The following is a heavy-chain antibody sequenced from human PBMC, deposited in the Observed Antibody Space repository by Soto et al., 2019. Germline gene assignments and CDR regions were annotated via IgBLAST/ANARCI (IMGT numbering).Heavy chain of an antibody. CDR3: ARAYGDFIFDY. CDR1: GGSISSDNYS. J-gene: IGHJ4*02. V-gene: IGHV4-30-4*01. CDR2: IYYSGST. Sequence: PSETLSLTCTVSGGSISSDNYSWSWIRQPPGKGLEWIGCIYYSGSTYYNPSLKSRVIISVDTSKNQFSLKLSSVTAADTAVYSCARAYGDFIFDYWGQGALVTVSS. D-gene: IGHD4-17*01.